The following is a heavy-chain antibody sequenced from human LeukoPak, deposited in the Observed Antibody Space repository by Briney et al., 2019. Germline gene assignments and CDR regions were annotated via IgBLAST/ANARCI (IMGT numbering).Heavy chain of an antibody. CDR1: GGXISSYY. CDR3: ARHKPTGSYPLEL. Sequence: SETLSLTCTVSGGXISSYYWSWLRQPPGKGLEWIGHIYYTGRTTYNPSLGSRLTISADTSTSQLSLKLSSVTAADTAIYYCARHKPTGSYPLELWGQGTLVTVSS. D-gene: IGHD3-10*01. CDR2: IYYTGRT. J-gene: IGHJ4*02. V-gene: IGHV4-59*08.